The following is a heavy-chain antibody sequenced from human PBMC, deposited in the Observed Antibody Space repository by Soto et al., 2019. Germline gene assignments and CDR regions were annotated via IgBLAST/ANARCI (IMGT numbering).Heavy chain of an antibody. D-gene: IGHD2-21*01. CDR1: GFTFSSYA. Sequence: GSLRLSCAASGFTFSSYAMHWVRQAPGKGLEWVAVISYDGSNKYYADSVKGRFTISRDNSKNTLYLQMNSLRAEDTAVYYCARTRLDLDDAFDIWGQGTMVTVSS. CDR3: ARTRLDLDDAFDI. V-gene: IGHV3-30-3*01. CDR2: ISYDGSNK. J-gene: IGHJ3*02.